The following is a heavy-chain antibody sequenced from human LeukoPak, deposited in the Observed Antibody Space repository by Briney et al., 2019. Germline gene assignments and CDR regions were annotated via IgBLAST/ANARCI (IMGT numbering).Heavy chain of an antibody. J-gene: IGHJ4*02. Sequence: GGSLRLSCAASGFTFSSYSMNWVRQAPGKGLEWVSSISSSSSYIYYADSVKGRFTISRDNAKNSLYLQMNSLRAEDTAVYYCAISIAVAGTDFDYWGQGTLVTVSS. CDR2: ISSSSSYI. V-gene: IGHV3-21*01. D-gene: IGHD6-19*01. CDR1: GFTFSSYS. CDR3: AISIAVAGTDFDY.